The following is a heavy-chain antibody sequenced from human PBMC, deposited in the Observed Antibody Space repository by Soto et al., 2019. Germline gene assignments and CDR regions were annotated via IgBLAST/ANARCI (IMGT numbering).Heavy chain of an antibody. Sequence: GVSLRLSCAASGFTVSSYSMNWVRQAPGKGLEWVSSISSSSSYIYYADSVKGRFTISRDNAKNSLYLQMNSLRAEDTAVYYCARDPRTGSGYYLPDAFDIWGQGTMVTVSS. CDR3: ARDPRTGSGYYLPDAFDI. D-gene: IGHD3-22*01. J-gene: IGHJ3*02. V-gene: IGHV3-21*01. CDR2: ISSSSSYI. CDR1: GFTVSSYS.